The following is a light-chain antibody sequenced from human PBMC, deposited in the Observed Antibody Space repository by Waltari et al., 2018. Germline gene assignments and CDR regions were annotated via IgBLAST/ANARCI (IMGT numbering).Light chain of an antibody. J-gene: IGKJ4*01. V-gene: IGKV4-1*01. CDR3: QQYYTTPIT. CDR1: QTLLFSYNRKNY. CDR2: WAS. Sequence: DIVMTQSPDSLSVSLGGWATINCKSSQTLLFSYNRKNYLAWYQQKPGQPPKLLIYWASTREFGVPDRVSGSGSGTDFALTIDGLQTEDVAVYYCQQYYTTPITFGGGTKVEIK.